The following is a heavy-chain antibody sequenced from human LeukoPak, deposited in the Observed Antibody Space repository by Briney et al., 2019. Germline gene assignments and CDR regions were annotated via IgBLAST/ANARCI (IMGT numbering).Heavy chain of an antibody. Sequence: GGSLRLSCSASGFTFSSYVMHWVRQAPGKGLEYVPGISNKGGSTYYADSVKGRFTISRDNSKNTLHLQMSSLRADDTAVYYCVKSGTWADFDSWGQGTLVTVSS. D-gene: IGHD1-26*01. CDR1: GFTFSSYV. V-gene: IGHV3-64D*09. CDR2: ISNKGGST. J-gene: IGHJ4*02. CDR3: VKSGTWADFDS.